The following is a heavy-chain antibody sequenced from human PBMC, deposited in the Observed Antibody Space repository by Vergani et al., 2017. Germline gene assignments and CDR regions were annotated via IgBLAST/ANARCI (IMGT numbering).Heavy chain of an antibody. Sequence: QVQLVESGGGLVKPGGSLRLSCAASGFTFSDYYMSWIRQAPGKGLEWVSYISSSGSTIYYADSVKGRCTISRDIAKNSLYLQMNSLRAEDTAVYYCARDLTSYGAGSYLWSGYYYYYGMDVWGQGTTVTVSS. CDR1: GFTFSDYY. CDR2: ISSSGSTI. CDR3: ARDLTSYGAGSYLWSGYYYYYGMDV. D-gene: IGHD3-10*01. V-gene: IGHV3-11*01. J-gene: IGHJ6*02.